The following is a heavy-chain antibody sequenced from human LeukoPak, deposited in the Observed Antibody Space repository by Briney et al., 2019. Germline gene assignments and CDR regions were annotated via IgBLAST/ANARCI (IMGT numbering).Heavy chain of an antibody. D-gene: IGHD2-15*01. CDR2: IYYSGST. V-gene: IGHV4-39*01. Sequence: PSETLSLTCTVSGGSISSGTSYWGWIRQPPGKGLEWIGIIYYSGSTYYNPSLKSRVTISVDTSKNQFSLKMSSVTAADTAVYYCASGIVVAATTHFDYWGQGTLVTVSS. J-gene: IGHJ4*02. CDR1: GGSISSGTSY. CDR3: ASGIVVAATTHFDY.